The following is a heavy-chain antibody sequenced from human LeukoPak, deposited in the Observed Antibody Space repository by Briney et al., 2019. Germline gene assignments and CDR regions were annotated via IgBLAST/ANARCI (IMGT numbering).Heavy chain of an antibody. CDR3: ARDFFDGDPSDWYFDL. V-gene: IGHV4-34*01. CDR2: INHSGST. J-gene: IGHJ2*01. D-gene: IGHD3-3*01. CDR1: GGSFSGYY. Sequence: SETLSLTCAVYGGSFSGYYWSWIRQPPGKGLEWIGEINHSGSTNYNPSLKSRVTISVDTSKNQFSLKLSSVTAADTAVYYCARDFFDGDPSDWYFDLWGRGTLVTVSS.